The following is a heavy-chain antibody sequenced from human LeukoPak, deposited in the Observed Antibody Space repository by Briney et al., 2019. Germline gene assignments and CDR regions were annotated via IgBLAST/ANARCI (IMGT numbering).Heavy chain of an antibody. CDR2: IYYSGST. CDR1: GGSISSYY. Sequence: SQTLSLTCTVSGGSISSYYWSWIRQPPGKGLEWIGYIYYSGSTNYNPSLKSRVTISVNTSKNQFSLKLSSVTAADTAVYYCAREIRLVAFDIWGQGTMVTVSS. CDR3: AREIRLVAFDI. J-gene: IGHJ3*02. V-gene: IGHV4-59*01.